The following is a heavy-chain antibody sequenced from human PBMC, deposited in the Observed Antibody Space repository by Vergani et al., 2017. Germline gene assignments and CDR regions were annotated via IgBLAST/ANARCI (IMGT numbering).Heavy chain of an antibody. V-gene: IGHV3-23*01. J-gene: IGHJ4*02. CDR2: ISGSGGST. CDR3: AKDPNYYDSSGYYSYFDY. D-gene: IGHD3-22*01. CDR1: GFTFSSYA. Sequence: EVQLLESGGGLVQPGGSLRLSCAASGFTFSSYAMSWVRQAPGKGLEWVSAISGSGGSTYYADSVKGRFTISRDNSKNTLYLQMNSLRAEDTAVYYCAKDPNYYDSSGYYSYFDYWAREPWSPSPQ.